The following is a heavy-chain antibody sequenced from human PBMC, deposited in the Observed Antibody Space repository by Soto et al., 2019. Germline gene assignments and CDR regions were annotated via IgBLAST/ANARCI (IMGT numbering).Heavy chain of an antibody. Sequence: SETLSLTCTVSGGSISSYFYIWVRQPPGKGLEWIGSVYYTGTTDYNPSLKSRVTISVDTSKTQFSLNLRSVTAADTAVYYCARGTMIVVVTTTDYFDYWGQGTLVTVSS. CDR3: ARGTMIVVVTTTDYFDY. D-gene: IGHD3-22*01. J-gene: IGHJ4*02. V-gene: IGHV4-59*01. CDR1: GGSISSYF. CDR2: VYYTGTT.